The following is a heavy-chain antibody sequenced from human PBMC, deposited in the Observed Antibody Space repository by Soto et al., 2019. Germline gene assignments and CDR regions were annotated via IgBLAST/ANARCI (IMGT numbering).Heavy chain of an antibody. J-gene: IGHJ6*02. CDR3: VKVMSGLYYYAMDA. CDR2: INNSGVTS. Sequence: GSLRLSCAASGFTFSNYAMTWVHQAPGKGLDWVATINNSGVTSYYADSVKGRFTISRDNSKNTLYLQMNSLRADDSAVYYCVKVMSGLYYYAMDAWGQGTTVTVSS. CDR1: GFTFSNYA. V-gene: IGHV3-23*01. D-gene: IGHD3-3*01.